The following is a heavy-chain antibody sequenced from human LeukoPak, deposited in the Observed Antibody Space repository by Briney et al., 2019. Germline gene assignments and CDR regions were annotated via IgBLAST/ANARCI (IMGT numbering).Heavy chain of an antibody. J-gene: IGHJ4*02. CDR3: AREIVAGTFDS. D-gene: IGHD6-19*01. V-gene: IGHV3-11*01. CDR2: ISSSDNRI. Sequence: GGSLRLSCAASGFTLNDYYMSWIRQAPGQGLEWVSDISSSDNRISYADSVKGGFTISRDIANNSLYLQVNSLRAEYTAVYYCAREIVAGTFDSWGQGTLVTVSS. CDR1: GFTLNDYY.